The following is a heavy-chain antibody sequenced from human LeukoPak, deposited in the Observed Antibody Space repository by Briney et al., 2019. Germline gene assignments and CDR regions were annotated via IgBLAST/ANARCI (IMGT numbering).Heavy chain of an antibody. CDR3: ARHEYSGSYYGLSWFDP. D-gene: IGHD1-26*01. J-gene: IGHJ5*02. CDR2: IYYSGST. CDR1: GGSISSSGYY. Sequence: SETLSLTCTVSGGSISSSGYYWGWIRQPPGKGLEWIASIYYSGSTCYNPSLKSRVTISVDTSENQLSLKLSPLTAADTAVYYCARHEYSGSYYGLSWFDPWGQGTLVTVSS. V-gene: IGHV4-39*01.